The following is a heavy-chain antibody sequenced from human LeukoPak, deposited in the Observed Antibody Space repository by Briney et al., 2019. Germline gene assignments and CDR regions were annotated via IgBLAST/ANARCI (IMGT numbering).Heavy chain of an antibody. J-gene: IGHJ5*02. Sequence: SETLSLTCGVSGGSVTSGTYHWGWIRQPPGKGLEWIGSVYFDGGTHYNPSLQSRVTVSVDTSKNQFSLRLSPVTAADTALYYCARDHYYDGRGRFDPWGQGTLVTVSS. CDR1: GGSVTSGTYH. CDR2: VYFDGGT. D-gene: IGHD3-16*01. V-gene: IGHV4-39*07. CDR3: ARDHYYDGRGRFDP.